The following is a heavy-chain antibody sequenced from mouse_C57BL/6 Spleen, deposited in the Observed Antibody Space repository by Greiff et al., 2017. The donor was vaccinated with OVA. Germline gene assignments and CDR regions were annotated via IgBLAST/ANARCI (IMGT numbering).Heavy chain of an antibody. Sequence: VQVVESGPGLVQPSQSLSITCTVSGFSLTSYGVHWVRQPPGKGLEWLGVIWSGGSTDYNAAFISRLSISKDNSKSQVFFKMNSLQADDTAIYYCAKGEVLLSYAMDYWGQGTSVTVSS. CDR1: GFSLTSYG. CDR3: AKGEVLLSYAMDY. CDR2: IWSGGST. V-gene: IGHV2-4*01. D-gene: IGHD2-10*01. J-gene: IGHJ4*01.